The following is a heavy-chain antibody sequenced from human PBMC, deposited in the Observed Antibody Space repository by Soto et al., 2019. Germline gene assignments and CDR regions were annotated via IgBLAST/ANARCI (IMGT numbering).Heavy chain of an antibody. CDR3: ARDYYDFWSGYYTRNYYYGMDV. J-gene: IGHJ6*02. CDR1: GFTFSSYG. V-gene: IGHV3-33*01. Sequence: GGSLRLSCAASGFTFSSYGMHWVRQAPGKGLEWVAVIWYDGSNKYYADSVKGRFTISRDNSKNTLYLQMNSLRAEDTAVYYCARDYYDFWSGYYTRNYYYGMDVWGQGTTVTVSS. CDR2: IWYDGSNK. D-gene: IGHD3-3*01.